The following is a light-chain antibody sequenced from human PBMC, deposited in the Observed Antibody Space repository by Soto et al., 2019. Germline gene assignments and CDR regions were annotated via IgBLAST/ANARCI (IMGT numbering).Light chain of an antibody. V-gene: IGKV1-39*01. Sequence: DIQMTQSPSSLSASVGDRVTIACRASQSISRSLNWYQQKPGKAPKLLIYAASTLQGGVPSRFSGSGSGTDFTLTITSLQPEDFATYYCQQSYSTWTFGQGTRWIS. CDR2: AAS. CDR1: QSISRS. J-gene: IGKJ1*01. CDR3: QQSYSTWT.